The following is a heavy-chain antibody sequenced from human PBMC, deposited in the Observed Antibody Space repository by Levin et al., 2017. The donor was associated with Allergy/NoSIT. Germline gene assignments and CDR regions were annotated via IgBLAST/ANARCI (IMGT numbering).Heavy chain of an antibody. Sequence: GGSLRLSCAASGFTFSSYAMHWVRQAPGKGLEWVAVISYDGSNKYYADSVKGRFTISRDNSKNTLYLQMNSLRAEDTAVYYCARDRNYDIEAAYYFDYWGQGTLVTVSS. V-gene: IGHV3-30-3*01. CDR1: GFTFSSYA. J-gene: IGHJ4*02. CDR3: ARDRNYDIEAAYYFDY. CDR2: ISYDGSNK. D-gene: IGHD5-12*01.